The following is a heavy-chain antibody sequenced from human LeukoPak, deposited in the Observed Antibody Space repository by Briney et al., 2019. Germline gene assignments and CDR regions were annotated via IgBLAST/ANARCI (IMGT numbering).Heavy chain of an antibody. V-gene: IGHV4-39*07. Sequence: PSETLSLTCTVSGGSISSSSYYWGWIRQPPGKGLEWIGSIYYSGSTYYNPSLKSRVTISVDTSKNQFSLKLSSVTAADTAVYYCARGLQLGAHDAFGIWGQGTMVTVSS. CDR1: GGSISSSSYY. D-gene: IGHD6-13*01. CDR2: IYYSGST. J-gene: IGHJ3*02. CDR3: ARGLQLGAHDAFGI.